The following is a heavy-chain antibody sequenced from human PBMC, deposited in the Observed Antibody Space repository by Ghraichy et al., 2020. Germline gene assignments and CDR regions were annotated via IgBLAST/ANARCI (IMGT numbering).Heavy chain of an antibody. Sequence: SETLSLTCSVSGGSIGNHYWSWIRQPPGKGLEWIGNIYNSGSTNYNPSLKSRVTISVDTSKNEFSLKLSSLTAADTAVYYCARRGLGVYYFNYWGQGTLVTVSS. CDR1: GGSIGNHY. V-gene: IGHV4-59*11. J-gene: IGHJ4*02. CDR2: IYNSGST. D-gene: IGHD2-8*01. CDR3: ARRGLGVYYFNY.